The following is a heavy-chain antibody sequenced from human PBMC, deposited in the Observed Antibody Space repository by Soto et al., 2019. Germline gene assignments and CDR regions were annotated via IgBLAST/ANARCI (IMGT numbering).Heavy chain of an antibody. V-gene: IGHV3-23*01. J-gene: IGHJ4*02. CDR3: AKGDSAGYHDERF. D-gene: IGHD3-9*01. CDR1: GVPSPLA. Sequence: PGGSLRLSCEAFGVPSPLAMSWVRQAPGKGLEWVSAVSGSGAVTYYSDSVRGRFSISRDNSRSTLYLQMNSLRVEDTAMYYSAKGDSAGYHDERFWRQGTPDTVSS. CDR2: VSGSGAVT.